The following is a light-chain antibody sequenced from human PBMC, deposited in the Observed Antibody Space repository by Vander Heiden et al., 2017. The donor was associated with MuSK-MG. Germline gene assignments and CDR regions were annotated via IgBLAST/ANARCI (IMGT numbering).Light chain of an antibody. J-gene: IGKJ2*01. CDR2: QAS. V-gene: IGKV1-5*03. CDR1: QSVSNW. Sequence: DIQMTQSPSTLSVSVGDRVTIACRASQSVSNWLAWYQQKSGSAPKLLIYQASRLESGVPSRFSGSGSGTEFTLTTNSLQPDDFATYYCQQYYSYPSIFGQGTKLEIK. CDR3: QQYYSYPSI.